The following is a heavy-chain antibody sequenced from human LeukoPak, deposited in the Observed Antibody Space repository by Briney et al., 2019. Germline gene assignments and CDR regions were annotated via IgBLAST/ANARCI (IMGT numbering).Heavy chain of an antibody. CDR3: ARDGEYCSSTSCYFDP. CDR1: GGSISSGGYY. Sequence: PSQTLSLTCTVSGGSISSGGYYWRWIRQHPVKGLEWIGYIYYSGSTYYNPSLKSRLTISVDTSKNQFSLKLSSVTAADTALYYCARDGEYCSSTSCYFDPWGQGILVTVSS. CDR2: IYYSGST. J-gene: IGHJ5*02. V-gene: IGHV4-31*03. D-gene: IGHD2-2*01.